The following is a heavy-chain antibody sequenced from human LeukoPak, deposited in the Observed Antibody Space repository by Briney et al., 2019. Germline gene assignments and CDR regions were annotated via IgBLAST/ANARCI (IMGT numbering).Heavy chain of an antibody. J-gene: IGHJ3*02. CDR3: ARTELTTIAFDI. CDR2: IYYSGST. Sequence: SETLSLTCTVSGGSISSYYWSWIRQPPGKGLEWIGYIYYSGSTNYDPSLKSRVTISVDTSKNQFSLKLSSVTAADTAVYYCARTELTTIAFDIWGQGTMVTVSS. V-gene: IGHV4-59*01. CDR1: GGSISSYY. D-gene: IGHD5-24*01.